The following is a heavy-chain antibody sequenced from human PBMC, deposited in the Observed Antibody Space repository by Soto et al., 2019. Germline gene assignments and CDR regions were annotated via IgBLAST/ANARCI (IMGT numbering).Heavy chain of an antibody. J-gene: IGHJ6*02. CDR2: IDPSDSHT. V-gene: IGHV5-10-1*01. D-gene: IGHD4-17*01. Sequence: GESLKISCKGSGDSFSSYWINWVRQMPGKGLEWMGRIDPSDSHTDYSPSFQGHVTISADKSINTAYLQWSSLKASDTGMYYCARYPTLTDYFFHGMDVWGQGTTVTVSS. CDR1: GDSFSSYW. CDR3: ARYPTLTDYFFHGMDV.